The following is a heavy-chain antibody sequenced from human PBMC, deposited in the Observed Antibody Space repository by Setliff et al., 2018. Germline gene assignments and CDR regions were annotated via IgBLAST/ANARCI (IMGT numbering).Heavy chain of an antibody. CDR2: IYTSGGT. J-gene: IGHJ4*02. D-gene: IGHD6-19*01. Sequence: PSETLSLTCNVSGDSMNDNHWTWIRQPPVKGLEWIGYIYTSGGTNYNPSLKSRVTISVDMSKNQFSLKLSSVIAADTAVYYCARGVSSVSWTPRYWGRGILVTVSS. CDR3: ARGVSSVSWTPRY. CDR1: GDSMNDNH. V-gene: IGHV4-4*08.